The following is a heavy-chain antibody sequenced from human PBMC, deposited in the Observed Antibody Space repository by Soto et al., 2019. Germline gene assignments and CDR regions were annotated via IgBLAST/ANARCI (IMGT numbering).Heavy chain of an antibody. V-gene: IGHV4-59*08. Sequence: SETLSLTCTVSGGSISSYYWSWIRQPPGKGLEWIGYIYYSGSTNYNPSLKSRVTISVDTSKNQFSLKLSSVTAADTAVYYCARQSWATNSSSWYYYNSAGSFDYWGQGTLVTVSS. CDR2: IYYSGST. J-gene: IGHJ4*02. CDR3: ARQSWATNSSSWYYYNSAGSFDY. CDR1: GGSISSYY. D-gene: IGHD6-13*01.